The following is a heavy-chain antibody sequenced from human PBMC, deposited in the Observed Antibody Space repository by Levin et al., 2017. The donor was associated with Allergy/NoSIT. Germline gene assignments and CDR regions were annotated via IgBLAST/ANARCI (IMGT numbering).Heavy chain of an antibody. Sequence: GGSLRLSCKASGYPFSTYYMHWVRQAPGQGLEWMGWIDCNSGDTNYAQEFHGRVTMTRDTSITTAYLELSGLTSDDTAVYYCARGRDPWGQGTLVTVSS. CDR3: ARGRDP. J-gene: IGHJ5*02. CDR2: IDCNSGDT. V-gene: IGHV1-2*02. CDR1: GYPFSTYY.